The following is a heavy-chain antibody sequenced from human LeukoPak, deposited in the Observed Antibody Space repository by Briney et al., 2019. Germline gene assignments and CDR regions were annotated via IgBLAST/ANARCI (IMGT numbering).Heavy chain of an antibody. Sequence: GGSLRLSCAASGFTFSSYAMSWVRQAPGKGLEWVSAISGSGGSTYYVDSVKGRFTTSRDNSKNTLYLQMNSLRAEDTAVYYCAKDKGERFYYFYYWGQGTLVTVSS. J-gene: IGHJ4*02. V-gene: IGHV3-23*01. D-gene: IGHD1-1*01. CDR2: ISGSGGST. CDR3: AKDKGERFYYFYY. CDR1: GFTFSSYA.